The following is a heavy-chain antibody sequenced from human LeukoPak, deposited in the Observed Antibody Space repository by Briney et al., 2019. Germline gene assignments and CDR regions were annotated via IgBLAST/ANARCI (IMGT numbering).Heavy chain of an antibody. D-gene: IGHD6-13*01. Sequence: PSETLSLTCTVSGGSISSSSYYWGWIRQPPGKGLEWIGNIYYSGSTYYNPSLNSRVTISVDTSNNQFSLKLGSVTAADTAVYYCAREGYSSTWDPYFYYYYYMDVWGKGTPVTVSS. V-gene: IGHV4-39*07. J-gene: IGHJ6*03. CDR3: AREGYSSTWDPYFYYYYYMDV. CDR2: IYYSGST. CDR1: GGSISSSSYY.